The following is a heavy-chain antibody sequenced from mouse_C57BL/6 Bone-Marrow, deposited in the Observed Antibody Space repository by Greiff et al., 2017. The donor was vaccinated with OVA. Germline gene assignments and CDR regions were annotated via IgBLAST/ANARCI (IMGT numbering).Heavy chain of an antibody. D-gene: IGHD1-1*01. J-gene: IGHJ4*01. V-gene: IGHV7-3*01. Sequence: EVKLMESGGGLVQPGGSLSLSCAASGFTFTDYYMSWVRQPPGKALEWLGFIRNKANGYTTEYSASVKGRFTISRDNSQSILYLQMNALRAEDSATYYCARYYGSSFYAMDYWGQVTSVTVSS. CDR3: ARYYGSSFYAMDY. CDR1: GFTFTDYY. CDR2: IRNKANGYTT.